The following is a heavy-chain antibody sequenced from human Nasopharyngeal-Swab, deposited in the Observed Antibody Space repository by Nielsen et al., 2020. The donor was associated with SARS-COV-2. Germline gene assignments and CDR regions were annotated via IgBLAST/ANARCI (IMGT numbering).Heavy chain of an antibody. CDR2: INPSGGGT. J-gene: IGHJ4*02. V-gene: IGHV1-46*01. Sequence: WVRQAPGQGLEWMGLINPSGGGTSYAQKFQGRVTMTRDTSTSTVYMELSSLTPEDTAVYYCARDLKVAAGSQFDYWGQGTLVTVSS. D-gene: IGHD6-13*01. CDR3: ARDLKVAAGSQFDY.